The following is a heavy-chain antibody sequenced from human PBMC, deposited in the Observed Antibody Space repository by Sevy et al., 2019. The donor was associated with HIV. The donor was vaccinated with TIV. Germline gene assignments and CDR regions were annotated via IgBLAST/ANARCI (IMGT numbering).Heavy chain of an antibody. D-gene: IGHD3-22*01. Sequence: GGSLRLTCAASGFTFSSYAMSWVRQAPGKGLEWVSGISGSGGSTNYADSVKGRFTISRDNSKNTLYLQMNTLRAEDTAVYYCAKGDYYYDSSGYPFDCWGQGTLVTVSS. CDR2: ISGSGGST. CDR1: GFTFSSYA. V-gene: IGHV3-23*01. CDR3: AKGDYYYDSSGYPFDC. J-gene: IGHJ4*02.